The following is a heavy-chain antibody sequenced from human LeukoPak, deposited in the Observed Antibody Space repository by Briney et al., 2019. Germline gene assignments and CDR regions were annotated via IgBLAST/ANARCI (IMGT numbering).Heavy chain of an antibody. V-gene: IGHV1-2*02. CDR3: ARVASTTRRHDAFDI. J-gene: IGHJ3*02. CDR2: INPSSGGT. CDR1: GYTFTDYY. Sequence: ASVKVSCKASGYTFTDYYMHWVRQAPGQGLEWMGWINPSSGGTNYAQKFQDRVTMTRDTSISTAYMELSRLRSDDTAVYYCARVASTTRRHDAFDIWGQGTMVIVSS. D-gene: IGHD1-1*01.